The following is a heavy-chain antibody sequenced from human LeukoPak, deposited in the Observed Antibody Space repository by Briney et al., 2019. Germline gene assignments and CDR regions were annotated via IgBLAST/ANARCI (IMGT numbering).Heavy chain of an antibody. CDR1: GGSISSYY. V-gene: IGHV4-59*08. CDR2: IYYSGSA. J-gene: IGHJ4*02. Sequence: PSETLSLTCTVSGGSISSYYWSWIRQPPGKGLEWIGCIYYSGSANYNPSRKSRVTISEDTSKNQLSLKLSSVTAADTAVYYCARQAGLYYFDYWGQGTLVTVSS. CDR3: ARQAGLYYFDY. D-gene: IGHD6-19*01.